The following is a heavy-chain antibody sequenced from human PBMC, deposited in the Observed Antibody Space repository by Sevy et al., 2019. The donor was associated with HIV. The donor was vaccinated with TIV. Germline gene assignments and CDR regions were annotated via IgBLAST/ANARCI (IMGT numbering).Heavy chain of an antibody. V-gene: IGHV3-21*06. CDR1: EFTFRDYT. CDR3: ARDRDYYGSGTYDH. CDR2: ISSGSSYI. Sequence: GGSLRLSCAASEFTFRDYTMNWVRQTPGKGLEWVSYISSGSSYIRYADSVKGRFTISRDNAENSLYLQMNSLRAEDTVVYYCARDRDYYGSGTYDHWGQGTLVTVSS. J-gene: IGHJ4*02. D-gene: IGHD3-10*01.